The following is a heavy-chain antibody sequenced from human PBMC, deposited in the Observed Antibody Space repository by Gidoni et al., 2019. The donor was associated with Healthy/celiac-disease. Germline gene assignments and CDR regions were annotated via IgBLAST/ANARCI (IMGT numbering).Heavy chain of an antibody. V-gene: IGHV3-23*01. D-gene: IGHD5-18*01. Sequence: EVQLLEAGGGLVQRGGALRRSWAAAGVTVSRDAMSWVRQAPGKGLEWVSAISGSGGSTYYADSVTGRFTISSDNSKHTLYLLMNSLRAEDTAVYYCANLGWIQLWESYYSYGMDVWGQGTTVTVSS. CDR1: GVTVSRDA. CDR3: ANLGWIQLWESYYSYGMDV. J-gene: IGHJ6*02. CDR2: ISGSGGST.